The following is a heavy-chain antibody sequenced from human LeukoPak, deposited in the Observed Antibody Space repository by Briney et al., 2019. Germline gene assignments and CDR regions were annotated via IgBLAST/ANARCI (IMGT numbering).Heavy chain of an antibody. D-gene: IGHD3-22*01. CDR2: ISGDGSST. Sequence: GGSLRLSCAASGFTFRTYWMHWVRQAPGKGLIGVSRISGDGSSTSYADSVKGRFTISRDNAKNTLYLQMHSLRAEDTAVYYCAAFYYDPAYWGQGTLVTVSS. CDR3: AAFYYDPAY. CDR1: GFTFRTYW. J-gene: IGHJ4*02. V-gene: IGHV3-74*01.